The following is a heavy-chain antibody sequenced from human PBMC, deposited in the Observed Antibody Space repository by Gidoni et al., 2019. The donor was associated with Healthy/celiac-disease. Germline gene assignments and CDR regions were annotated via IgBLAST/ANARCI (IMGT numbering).Heavy chain of an antibody. V-gene: IGHV4-61*02. CDR3: ARVLYSNYYYYYMDV. CDR2: IYTSGST. D-gene: IGHD3-16*01. Sequence: QVQLQESGPGLVKPSQTLSLTCTVSGGSISRGSYYWSWIRQPAGKGLEWIGRIYTSGSTNYNPSLKSRVTISVDTSKNQFSLKLSSVTAADTAVYYCARVLYSNYYYYYMDVWGKGTTVTVSS. J-gene: IGHJ6*03. CDR1: GGSISRGSYY.